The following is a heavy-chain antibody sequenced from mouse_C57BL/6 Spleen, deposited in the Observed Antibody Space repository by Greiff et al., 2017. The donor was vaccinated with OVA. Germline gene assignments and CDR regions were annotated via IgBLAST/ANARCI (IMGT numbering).Heavy chain of an antibody. J-gene: IGHJ2*01. CDR1: GFTFTDYY. V-gene: IGHV7-3*01. CDR3: ARWDYYMGYFDY. Sequence: EVQLVESGGGLVQPGGSLSLSCAASGFTFTDYYMSWVRQPPGKALEWLGFIRNKANGYTTEYSASVKGRFTISRDNSQSILYLQMNALRAEDSATYYCARWDYYMGYFDYWGQGTTLTVSS. D-gene: IGHD1-1*01. CDR2: IRNKANGYTT.